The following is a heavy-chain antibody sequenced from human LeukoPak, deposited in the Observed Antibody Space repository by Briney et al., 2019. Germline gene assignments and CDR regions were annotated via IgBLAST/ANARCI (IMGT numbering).Heavy chain of an antibody. CDR3: ARDVSVSQYYYDSGTKWPFDY. Sequence: GGSLRLSCAASGFTFSSYGMHWVRQAPSKGLEWVAVIWYDGSNKYYADSVEGRFTISRDDSKNTLYLQMNSLTAEDTAVYYCARDVSVSQYYYDSGTKWPFDYWGQGTLVTVSS. CDR2: IWYDGSNK. J-gene: IGHJ4*02. CDR1: GFTFSSYG. V-gene: IGHV3-33*01. D-gene: IGHD3-22*01.